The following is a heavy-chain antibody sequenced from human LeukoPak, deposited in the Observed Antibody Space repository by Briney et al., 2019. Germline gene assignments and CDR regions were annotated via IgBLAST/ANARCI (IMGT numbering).Heavy chain of an antibody. CDR3: ARDRLKAQPPMIVVEPFDH. CDR2: IIPIFGTA. J-gene: IGHJ4*02. D-gene: IGHD3-22*01. Sequence: SVKVSCKXSGGTFSSYAISWVRQAPGQGLEWMGRIIPIFGTANYSQKFQGRVTITTDESTSTAYMELSSLRSEDTAVYYCARDRLKAQPPMIVVEPFDHWGQGTLVTVSS. CDR1: GGTFSSYA. V-gene: IGHV1-69*05.